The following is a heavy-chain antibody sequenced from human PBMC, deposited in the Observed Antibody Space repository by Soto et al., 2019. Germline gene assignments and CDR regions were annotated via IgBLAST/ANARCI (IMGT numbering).Heavy chain of an antibody. V-gene: IGHV3-23*01. CDR2: ISGSGGST. D-gene: IGHD1-26*01. CDR3: AKTPFPVGATLGWFDP. CDR1: GFTFSSYA. J-gene: IGHJ5*02. Sequence: EVQLLESGGGLVQPGGSLRLSCAASGFTFSSYAMSWVRQTPGKGLEWVSAISGSGGSTYYADSVKGRFTISRDNSKNTLYLQMNSLRAEDTAVYYCAKTPFPVGATLGWFDPWGQGTRVTVSS.